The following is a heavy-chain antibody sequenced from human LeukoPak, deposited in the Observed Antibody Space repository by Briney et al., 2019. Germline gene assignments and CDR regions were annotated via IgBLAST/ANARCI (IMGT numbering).Heavy chain of an antibody. CDR3: AIGGGYGKIDF. CDR2: MDPNSGDT. D-gene: IGHD5-12*01. V-gene: IGHV1-8*01. CDR1: GYTFTNFQ. Sequence: GASVTVSCKASGYTFTNFQINWVRQATGQGLEWMGWMDPNSGDTGYAPEFQGRVTMTRDTSISTAYMELSSAEDTAVYYCAIGGGYGKIDFWGQGTLVTVSS. J-gene: IGHJ4*02.